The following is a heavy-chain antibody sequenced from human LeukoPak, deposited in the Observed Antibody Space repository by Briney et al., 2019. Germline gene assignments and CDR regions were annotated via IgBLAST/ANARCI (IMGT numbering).Heavy chain of an antibody. CDR1: GGSFSGYY. D-gene: IGHD6-6*01. CDR2: INHSGSA. J-gene: IGHJ6*03. V-gene: IGHV4-34*01. CDR3: ARSSSIAARSTTYYYYMDV. Sequence: SETLSLTCAVYGGSFSGYYWSWIRQPPGKGLEWIGEINHSGSANYNPSLKSRVTISVDTSKNQFSLKLSSVTAADTAVYYCARSSSIAARSTTYYYYMDVWGKGTTVTVSS.